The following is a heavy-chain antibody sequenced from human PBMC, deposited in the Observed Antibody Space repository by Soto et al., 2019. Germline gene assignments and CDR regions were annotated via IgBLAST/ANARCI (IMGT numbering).Heavy chain of an antibody. V-gene: IGHV3-72*01. CDR1: EFSFSDQY. CDR3: SCVDPSAKSPDY. Sequence: VQVEESGGGLVLPGGSLRLSCTVSAVSEFSFSDQYMDWVRQAPGKGLEWVGRSRNRVNNFSTAYAASVQGRFTISRDESKNTVYLQMHSLKTDDTAVYYCSCVDPSAKSPDYWGQGTLVTVSS. D-gene: IGHD2-15*01. CDR2: SRNRVNNFST. J-gene: IGHJ4*02.